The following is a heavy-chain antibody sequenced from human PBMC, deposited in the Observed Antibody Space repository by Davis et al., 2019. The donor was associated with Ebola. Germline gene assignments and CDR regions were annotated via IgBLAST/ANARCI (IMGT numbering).Heavy chain of an antibody. CDR1: GGSISSSSYY. V-gene: IGHV4-39*01. Sequence: SETLSLTCTVSGGSISSSSYYWGWIRQPPGKGLEWIGSIYYSGSTYYNPSLQSQFTMSLDTSKNQFSLTVTSVTAADTAMYYCARLTSPWGQGILVTVSS. CDR3: ARLTSP. J-gene: IGHJ5*02. D-gene: IGHD2-2*01. CDR2: IYYSGST.